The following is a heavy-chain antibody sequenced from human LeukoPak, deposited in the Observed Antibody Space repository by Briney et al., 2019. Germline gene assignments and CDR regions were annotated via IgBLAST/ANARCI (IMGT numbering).Heavy chain of an antibody. CDR2: INHSGST. V-gene: IGHV4-34*01. J-gene: IGHJ6*03. CDR1: GGSISGYY. D-gene: IGHD6-19*01. Sequence: PSETLSLTCSVSGGSISGYYWSWIRQPPGKGLEWIGEINHSGSTNYNPSLKSRVTISVDTSKNQFSLKLSSVTAADTAVYYCASLYSSGWSPPRYYYMDVWGKGTTVTVSS. CDR3: ASLYSSGWSPPRYYYMDV.